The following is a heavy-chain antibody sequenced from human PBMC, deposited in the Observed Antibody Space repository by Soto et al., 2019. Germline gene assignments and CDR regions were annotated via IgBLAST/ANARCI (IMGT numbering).Heavy chain of an antibody. J-gene: IGHJ4*02. D-gene: IGHD6-13*01. CDR2: IHYSGTT. Sequence: SSETLSLTCTVSGGSMRNYFWTWIRQHPGKGLEWIGYIHYSGTTSFFPSYNPSLRSRVTISEDTSKNQFSLKLLSVTTADTAVYFCAAGEASSRNLAPYYLDFWGQGTLVTVSS. CDR3: AAGEASSRNLAPYYLDF. V-gene: IGHV4-59*01. CDR1: GGSMRNYF.